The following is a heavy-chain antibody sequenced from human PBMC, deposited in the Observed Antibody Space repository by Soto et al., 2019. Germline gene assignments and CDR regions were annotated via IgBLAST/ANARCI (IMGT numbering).Heavy chain of an antibody. D-gene: IGHD2-15*01. Sequence: GGSLRLSCAASGFTFSSYGMHWVRQAPGKGLEWVAVIWYDGSNKYYADSVKGRFTISRDNSKNTLYLQMNSLRAEDTAVYYCAREVGYCSGGSCHIYFDDWGQGPLVTVSS. CDR3: AREVGYCSGGSCHIYFDD. V-gene: IGHV3-33*01. CDR2: IWYDGSNK. J-gene: IGHJ4*02. CDR1: GFTFSSYG.